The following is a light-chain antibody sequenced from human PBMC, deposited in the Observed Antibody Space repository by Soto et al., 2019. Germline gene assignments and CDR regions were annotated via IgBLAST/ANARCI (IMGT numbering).Light chain of an antibody. V-gene: IGKV3-11*01. CDR1: QSVSSY. CDR3: QQRSNWIT. Sequence: EIVLTQSPATLSLSPGERATLSCRASQSVSSYLAWYQQKPGQAPRLLIYDASNRATGIPARFSGSGSGTDFTLTISSLEPEDFAVYYCQQRSNWITVGQGTRREIK. CDR2: DAS. J-gene: IGKJ5*01.